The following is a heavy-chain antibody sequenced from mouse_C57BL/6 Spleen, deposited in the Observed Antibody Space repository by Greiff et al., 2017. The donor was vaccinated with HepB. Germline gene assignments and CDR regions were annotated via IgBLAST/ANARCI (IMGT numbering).Heavy chain of an antibody. CDR3: ARHVYDGYTNYAMDY. V-gene: IGHV1-62-2*01. J-gene: IGHJ4*01. Sequence: VKLVESGAELVKPGASVKLSCKASGYTFTEYTIHWVKQRSGQGLEWIGWFYPGSGSIKYNEKFKDKATLTADKSSSTVYMELSRLTSEDSAVYFCARHVYDGYTNYAMDYWGQGTSVTVSS. CDR2: FYPGSGSI. CDR1: GYTFTEYT. D-gene: IGHD2-3*01.